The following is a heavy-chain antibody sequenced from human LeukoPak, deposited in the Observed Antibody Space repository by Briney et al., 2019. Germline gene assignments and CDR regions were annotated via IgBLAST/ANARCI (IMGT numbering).Heavy chain of an antibody. J-gene: IGHJ4*02. D-gene: IGHD5-24*01. CDR1: GYTFTSNE. Sequence: ASVKVSCKASGYTFTSNEINWVRQAPGQGLEWMGWMNPNSGKTGYAQKFQGRVTMTRNTSISTAYMELSSLRSDGTAVYYCARGDGYWDYWGQGTLVTVSS. CDR2: MNPNSGKT. V-gene: IGHV1-8*01. CDR3: ARGDGYWDY.